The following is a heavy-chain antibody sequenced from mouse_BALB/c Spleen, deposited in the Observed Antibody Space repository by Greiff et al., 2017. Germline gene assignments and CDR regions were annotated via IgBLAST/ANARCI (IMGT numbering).Heavy chain of an antibody. CDR1: GFNIKDTY. CDR3: ARRYGYVDAMDY. D-gene: IGHD1-2*01. V-gene: IGHV14-3*02. CDR2: IDPANGNT. J-gene: IGHJ4*01. Sequence: VQLQQSGAELVKPGASVKLSCTASGFNIKDTYMHWVKQRPEQGLEWIGRIDPANGNTKYDPKFQGKATITADTSSNTAYLQLSSLTSEDTAVYYCARRYGYVDAMDYWGQGTSVTASS.